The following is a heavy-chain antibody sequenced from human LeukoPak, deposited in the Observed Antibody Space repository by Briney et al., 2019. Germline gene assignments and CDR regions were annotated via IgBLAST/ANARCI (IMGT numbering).Heavy chain of an antibody. CDR2: ISYDGSNK. CDR3: ARVGMGIAVAEDAFDI. Sequence: PGGSLRLSCAASGFTFSSYAMHWVRQAPGKGLEWVAVISYDGSNKYYADSVKGRFTISRDNSKNTPYLQMNSLRAEDTAVYYCARVGMGIAVAEDAFDIWGQGTMVTVSS. J-gene: IGHJ3*02. CDR1: GFTFSSYA. D-gene: IGHD6-19*01. V-gene: IGHV3-30-3*01.